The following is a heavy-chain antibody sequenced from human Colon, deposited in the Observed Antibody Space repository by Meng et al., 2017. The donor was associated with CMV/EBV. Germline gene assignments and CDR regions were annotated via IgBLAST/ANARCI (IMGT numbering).Heavy chain of an antibody. V-gene: IGHV3-21*06. CDR1: GFPFSSYS. CDR2: ITSSSSST. D-gene: IGHD5-18*01. J-gene: IGHJ4*02. CDR3: ARDGFTYGYYFDY. Sequence: GESLKISCAASGFPFSSYSMNWVRQAPGKGLEWVSSITSSSSSTCYADLVQGRFTISRDNAKNLLYLQMNSLRAEDTAVYYCARDGFTYGYYFDYWGQGTLVTVSS.